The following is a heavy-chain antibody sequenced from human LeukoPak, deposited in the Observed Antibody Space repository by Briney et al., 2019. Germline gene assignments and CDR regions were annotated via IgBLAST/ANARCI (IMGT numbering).Heavy chain of an antibody. J-gene: IGHJ5*02. CDR1: GGSISSGGYS. D-gene: IGHD1-26*01. CDR2: IYHSGST. Sequence: KTSETLSLTCAVSGGSISSGGYSWSWIRQPPGKGLEWIGYIYHSGSTYYNPSLKSRVTISVDRSKNQFSLKLSSVTAADTAVYYCARSRAFNSGAFDPWGQGSLVTVSS. V-gene: IGHV4-30-2*01. CDR3: ARSRAFNSGAFDP.